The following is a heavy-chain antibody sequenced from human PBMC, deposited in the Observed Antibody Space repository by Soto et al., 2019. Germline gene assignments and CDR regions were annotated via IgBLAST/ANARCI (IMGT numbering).Heavy chain of an antibody. CDR3: AKVRGIWRHRDAFDV. CDR1: GFTFSNYG. V-gene: IGHV3-30*18. J-gene: IGHJ3*01. Sequence: ESGGGVVPPGRSLRLSCAASGFTFSNYGMHWVRQAPGKGLEWVALISYDGHTTYYADSVKGRFTISRDNSKSTLYLQINSLRGDDTAVYYCAKVRGIWRHRDAFDVWGQGTMVTVSS. CDR2: ISYDGHTT. D-gene: IGHD6-13*01.